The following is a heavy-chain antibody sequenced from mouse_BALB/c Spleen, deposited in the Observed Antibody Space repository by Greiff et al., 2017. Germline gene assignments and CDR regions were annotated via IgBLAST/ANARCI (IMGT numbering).Heavy chain of an antibody. CDR3: ARSGGNSYFDD. CDR1: GYTFTSYW. Sequence: QVQLQQSGAELVKPGASVKLSCKTSGYTFTSYWIQWVKQRPGQGLGWIGEIFPGTGTTYYNEKFKGKATLTIDTSSSTAYMQLSSLTSEDSAVYCCARSGGNSYFDDWGQGTTLTVSS. D-gene: IGHD2-1*01. V-gene: IGHV1S132*01. CDR2: IFPGTGTT. J-gene: IGHJ2*01.